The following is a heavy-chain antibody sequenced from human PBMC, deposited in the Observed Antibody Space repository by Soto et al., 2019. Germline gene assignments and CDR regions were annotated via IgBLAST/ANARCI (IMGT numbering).Heavy chain of an antibody. Sequence: QVQLVQSGAEVKKPGSSVKVSCKASGGTFSSYAISWVRQAPGQGLEWMGGIIPIFGTANYAQKFQGRVTITADESTSTASIELSSLRSEDTAVYYCARDARIAEAGEYFQHWGQGTLVTVSS. CDR1: GGTFSSYA. CDR3: ARDARIAEAGEYFQH. J-gene: IGHJ1*01. CDR2: IIPIFGTA. V-gene: IGHV1-69*12. D-gene: IGHD6-19*01.